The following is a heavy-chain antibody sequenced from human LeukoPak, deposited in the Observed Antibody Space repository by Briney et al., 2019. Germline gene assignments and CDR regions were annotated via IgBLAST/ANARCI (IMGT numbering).Heavy chain of an antibody. D-gene: IGHD6-19*01. CDR3: ARGYSSGWYEGHFDY. J-gene: IGHJ4*02. CDR1: GGTFSSYA. V-gene: IGHV1-69*06. CDR2: IIPIFGTA. Sequence: GSSVKVSCKASGGTFSSYAISWVRQAPGQGLEWMGGIIPIFGTANYAQKFQGRVTITADKSTSTAYMELSSLRSEDTAVYYCARGYSSGWYEGHFDYWGQGTLATVSS.